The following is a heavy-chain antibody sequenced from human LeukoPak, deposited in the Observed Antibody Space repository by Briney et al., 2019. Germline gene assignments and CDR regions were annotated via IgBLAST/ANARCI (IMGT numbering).Heavy chain of an antibody. V-gene: IGHV1-24*01. Sequence: VASVKVSCKVSGYTLTELSMHWVRQAPGKGLEWMGGFDPEDGVIIYAQKFQGRVTMTEDTSTDTAYMELSSLRSEDTAVYYCATHNPYDAFDIWGQGTMVTVSS. D-gene: IGHD1-14*01. J-gene: IGHJ3*02. CDR2: FDPEDGVI. CDR1: GYTLTELS. CDR3: ATHNPYDAFDI.